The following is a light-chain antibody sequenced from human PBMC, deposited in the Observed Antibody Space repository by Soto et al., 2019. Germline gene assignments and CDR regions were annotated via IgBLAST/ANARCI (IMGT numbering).Light chain of an antibody. Sequence: EIQMRLSPSTLSASVGERVAITCRASQSISSWLAWYQQKPGKAPELLIYDASSLQGGVPSRFSGSGSGTEITGTRSSLQPDAVVTYYGLQCIDDPWTFGQGTKVDIK. CDR1: QSISSW. J-gene: IGKJ1*01. CDR3: LQCIDDPWT. CDR2: DAS. V-gene: IGKV1-5*01.